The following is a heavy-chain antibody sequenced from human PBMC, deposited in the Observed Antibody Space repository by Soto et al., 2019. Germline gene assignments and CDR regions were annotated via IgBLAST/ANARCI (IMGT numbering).Heavy chain of an antibody. CDR3: ASLRLDCSSTSCPKGEDY. Sequence: SETLSLTCTVSGGSISSSSYYWGWIRQPPGKGLEWIGSIYYSGSTYYNPSLKSRVTISVDTSKNQFSLKLSSVTAADTAVYYCASLRLDCSSTSCPKGEDYWGQGTMVTVS. J-gene: IGHJ4*02. V-gene: IGHV4-39*01. CDR1: GGSISSSSYY. CDR2: IYYSGST. D-gene: IGHD2-2*01.